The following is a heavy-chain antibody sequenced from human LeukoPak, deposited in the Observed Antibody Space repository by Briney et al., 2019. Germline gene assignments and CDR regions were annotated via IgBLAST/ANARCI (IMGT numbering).Heavy chain of an antibody. D-gene: IGHD6-19*01. V-gene: IGHV3-23*01. CDR1: GFTFSSYA. CDR3: ARANTAVAGRGLDY. Sequence: GGSLRLSCAASGFTFSSYAMSWVRQAPGKGLEWVSAISASGGSTYYADSVKGRFTISRDNSKNTLYLQMNSLRAEDTAVYYCARANTAVAGRGLDYWGQGTLVTVSS. CDR2: ISASGGST. J-gene: IGHJ4*02.